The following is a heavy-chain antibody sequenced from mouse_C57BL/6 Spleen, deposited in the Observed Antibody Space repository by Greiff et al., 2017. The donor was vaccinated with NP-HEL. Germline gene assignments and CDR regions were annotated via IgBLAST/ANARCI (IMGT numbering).Heavy chain of an antibody. D-gene: IGHD1-1*01. J-gene: IGHJ3*01. V-gene: IGHV1-55*01. CDR2: IHPGSGST. Sequence: QVQLQQPGAELVKPGASVKLSCKASGYTFTSYWITWVKQRPGQGLEWIGDIHPGSGSTNYNEKFKSKATLTVDTSSSTAYMQLSSLTSEDSAVYYCARGNDGGSGDCFAYWGQGTLVTVSA. CDR1: GYTFTSYW. CDR3: ARGNDGGSGDCFAY.